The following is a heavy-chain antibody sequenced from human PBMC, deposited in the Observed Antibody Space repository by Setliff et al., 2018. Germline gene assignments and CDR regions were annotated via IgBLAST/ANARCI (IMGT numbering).Heavy chain of an antibody. V-gene: IGHV3-11*01. J-gene: IGHJ4*02. CDR3: AKDARRSWYFFDY. CDR2: ISSGGSST. D-gene: IGHD6-13*01. Sequence: PGGSLRLSCAASGFTFSDYYMSWLRQAPGKGLEWVSHISSGGSSTYYADSAKGRFTISRDISKDTLYLQMNSLRAEDTAVYYCAKDARRSWYFFDYWGQGALVTVSS. CDR1: GFTFSDYY.